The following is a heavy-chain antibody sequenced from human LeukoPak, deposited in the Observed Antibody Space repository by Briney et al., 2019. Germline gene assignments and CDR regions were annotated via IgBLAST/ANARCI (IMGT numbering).Heavy chain of an antibody. CDR3: ARGPHIRTYDRDNWFDP. V-gene: IGHV1-46*01. D-gene: IGHD3-3*01. J-gene: IGHJ5*01. CDR1: GYTFTSYY. CDR2: INFSGGNT. Sequence: VASVKVSCKSSGYTFTSYYMYWVRQPPGQGLEWMGIINFSGGNTNYAQKFQGRVTMPRDMSTSTVYMELRSLRSEDTAIYYCARGPHIRTYDRDNWFDPWGQGTLVTVSS.